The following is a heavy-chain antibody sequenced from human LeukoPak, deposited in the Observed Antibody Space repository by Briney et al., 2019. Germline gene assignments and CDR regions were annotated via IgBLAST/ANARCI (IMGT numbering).Heavy chain of an antibody. V-gene: IGHV4-59*01. Sequence: TLSLTCTVSGGSISSYYWSWIRQPPGKGLEWIGYIYDSETTNYNPSLKSRVTISVGMSKKQFSLKLSSVTAADTAVYYCARGSYYDRSGYSPALDSWGQGTLVAVSS. CDR2: IYDSETT. CDR1: GGSISSYY. D-gene: IGHD3-22*01. J-gene: IGHJ4*02. CDR3: ARGSYYDRSGYSPALDS.